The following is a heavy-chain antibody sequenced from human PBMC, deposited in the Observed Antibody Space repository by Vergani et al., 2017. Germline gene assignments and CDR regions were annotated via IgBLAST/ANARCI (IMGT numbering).Heavy chain of an antibody. CDR2: IYYSGST. J-gene: IGHJ6*02. CDR1: GGSISSGGYY. V-gene: IGHV4-31*03. D-gene: IGHD5-18*01. CDR3: ARSGWVQFIAARYYYGMDV. Sequence: QVQLQQWGAGLLKPSQTLSLTCTVSGGSISSGGYYWSWIRQHPGKGLEWIGYIYYSGSTYYNPSLKSRVTISVDTSKNQFSLKLSSVTAADTAVYYCARSGWVQFIAARYYYGMDVWGQGTTVTVSS.